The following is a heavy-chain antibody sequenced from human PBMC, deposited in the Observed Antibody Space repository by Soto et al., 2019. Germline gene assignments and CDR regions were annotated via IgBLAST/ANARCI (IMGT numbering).Heavy chain of an antibody. CDR2: IYPGDSGS. CDR3: ARGRSPSPSNWFDP. V-gene: IGHV5-51*01. J-gene: IGHJ5*02. CDR1: GYNFANYW. Sequence: GESLKISCKGSGYNFANYWIGWVRQMPGKGLEWMGSIYPGDSGSRYSPSFQGQVTISCDRSISTAYLQWRSLKASDSAMYYCARGRSPSPSNWFDPWGQGTLVTVSS.